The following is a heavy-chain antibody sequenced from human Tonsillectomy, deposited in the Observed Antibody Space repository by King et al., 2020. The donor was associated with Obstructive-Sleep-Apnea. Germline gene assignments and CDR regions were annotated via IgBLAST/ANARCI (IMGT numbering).Heavy chain of an antibody. CDR1: GGSISSYY. CDR2: IYYSGST. V-gene: IGHV4-59*08. J-gene: IGHJ5*02. D-gene: IGHD6-13*01. CDR3: ARHYGSSSRGGWFDP. Sequence: VQLQESGPGLVKPSETLSLTCTVSGGSISSYYWSWIRQPPGKGLEWIGYIYYSGSTNYNPSLKSRGTISVDTSKNQFSLKLSSVTAADTAVYYCARHYGSSSRGGWFDPWGQGTLVTVSS.